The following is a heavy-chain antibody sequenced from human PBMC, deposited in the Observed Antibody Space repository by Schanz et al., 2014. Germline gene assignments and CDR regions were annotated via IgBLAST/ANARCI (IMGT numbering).Heavy chain of an antibody. V-gene: IGHV1-69*02. CDR1: RSTFSSYT. CDR2: FIPILDVG. CDR3: ARGAMPGTFDI. D-gene: IGHD2-2*01. J-gene: IGHJ3*02. Sequence: VQLEQSGAEVKKPGSSVKVSCKASRSTFSSYTISWVRQARGQGLEWVGRFIPILDVGNYAQQFQGRVTFTADKSTSTAYMELSSLRYEDTALYFCARGAMPGTFDIWGQGTMVTVSS.